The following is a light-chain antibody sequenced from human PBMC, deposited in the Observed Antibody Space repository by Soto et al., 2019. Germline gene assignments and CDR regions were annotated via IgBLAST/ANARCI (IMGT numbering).Light chain of an antibody. CDR2: DAS. Sequence: DVHMTRSPSALSASLGDRVTITCRASHSIGTWLAWYQQRPGKAPKLLIYDASSLGSGVPSRFSGSGSGTEFTLTISSLQTDDFSTYYCQQYHSYWTFGQGTKVDIK. CDR3: QQYHSYWT. CDR1: HSIGTW. V-gene: IGKV1-5*01. J-gene: IGKJ1*01.